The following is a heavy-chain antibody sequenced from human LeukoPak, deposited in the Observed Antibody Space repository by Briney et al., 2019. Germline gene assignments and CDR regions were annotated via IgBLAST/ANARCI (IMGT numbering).Heavy chain of an antibody. CDR2: ISLSGRT. CDR3: SRESGAFSPFGY. Sequence: SGTLSLTCDVSGGSISRTNWWSWVRQSPGQGLEWIGEISLSGRTNYNPSLQSRVTMSLDESKDQLSLDLASVTAADTAVYYCSRESGAFSPFGYWGQGTLVTVHS. CDR1: GGSISRTNW. V-gene: IGHV4-4*02. D-gene: IGHD1-26*01. J-gene: IGHJ4*02.